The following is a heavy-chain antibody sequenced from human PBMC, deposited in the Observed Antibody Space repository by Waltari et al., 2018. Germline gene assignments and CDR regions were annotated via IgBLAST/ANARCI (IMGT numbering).Heavy chain of an antibody. CDR3: AREALGYCTNGVCYAFDY. Sequence: QVQLVQSGAEVKKPGASVKVSCKASGSTFTSYAMHWVPQATGPRLEWMGWINAGNGNTNYSQEFQGRVTITRDTSASTAYMELSSLRSEDMAVYYCAREALGYCTNGVCYAFDYWGQGTLVTVSS. J-gene: IGHJ4*02. V-gene: IGHV1-3*03. CDR2: INAGNGNT. D-gene: IGHD2-8*01. CDR1: GSTFTSYA.